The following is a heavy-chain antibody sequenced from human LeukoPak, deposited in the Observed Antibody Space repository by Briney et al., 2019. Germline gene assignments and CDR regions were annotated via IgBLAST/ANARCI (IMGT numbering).Heavy chain of an antibody. Sequence: PGGSLRLSCAASGFTFSSYGMHWVRQAPGKGLEWVAVISYDGSNKYYADSVKGRFTISRDNSKNTLYLQMNSLRAEDTAVYYCAKDQGGSSGFDYWGRGTLVTVSS. CDR2: ISYDGSNK. J-gene: IGHJ4*02. CDR3: AKDQGGSSGFDY. CDR1: GFTFSSYG. D-gene: IGHD1-26*01. V-gene: IGHV3-30*18.